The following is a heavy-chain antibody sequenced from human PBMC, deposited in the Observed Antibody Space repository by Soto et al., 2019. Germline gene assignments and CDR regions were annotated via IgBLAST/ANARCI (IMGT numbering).Heavy chain of an antibody. J-gene: IGHJ6*02. CDR3: ARDRGSSFYSYHAMDV. D-gene: IGHD1-26*01. CDR2: TYDSGCT. Sequence: SETLSLTCTVSGGSISTNYWSWIRQPPGKNLEWIGNTYDSGCTDYNPSRKCRFTLSVDTSKNQCSMKQSSVHAADTAVYYRARDRGSSFYSYHAMDVWGQGTTVIVSS. CDR1: GGSISTNY. V-gene: IGHV4-59*01.